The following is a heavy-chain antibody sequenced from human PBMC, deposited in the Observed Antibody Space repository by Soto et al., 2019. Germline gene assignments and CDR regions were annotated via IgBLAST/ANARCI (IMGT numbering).Heavy chain of an antibody. V-gene: IGHV1-69*01. CDR3: ARASNGERHGFDI. CDR2: INSMFETP. CDR1: GGTFRRNL. D-gene: IGHD1-1*01. Sequence: QVQLVQSGAEVKKPGSSVKVSCKASGGTFRRNLITWVRQAPGQGLEWMGGINSMFETPNYALKFQDRVTITADESTSTIYMELSSLRSEDTAVYYCARASNGERHGFDIWGQGAMVRVSS. J-gene: IGHJ3*02.